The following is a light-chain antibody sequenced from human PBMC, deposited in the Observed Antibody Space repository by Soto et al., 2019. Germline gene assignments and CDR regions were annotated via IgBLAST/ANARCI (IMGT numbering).Light chain of an antibody. Sequence: QPVLTQPPSVSGTPGQTVTISCSGSNSNIGSHSVDWYQQIPGTTPRLIINSNDERPSGVPDRFSGSKSGTSASLAISGLQSEDEADYYCATWADSVNGVVFGGGTKLTVL. V-gene: IGLV1-44*01. CDR1: NSNIGSHS. CDR2: SND. J-gene: IGLJ2*01. CDR3: ATWADSVNGVV.